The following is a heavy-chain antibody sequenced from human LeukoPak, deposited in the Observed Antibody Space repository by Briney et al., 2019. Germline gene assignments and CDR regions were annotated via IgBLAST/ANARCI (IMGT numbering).Heavy chain of an antibody. V-gene: IGHV3-48*03. CDR3: AKEDRYGSGSYYNYNYYYYMDV. CDR2: ISSSGSTI. D-gene: IGHD3-10*01. J-gene: IGHJ6*03. CDR1: GFTFSSYE. Sequence: PGGSLRLSCAASGFTFSSYEMNWVRQAPGKGLEWVSYISSSGSTIYYADSVKGRFTISRDNSKNTLYLKMNSPRAEDTAVYYCAKEDRYGSGSYYNYNYYYYMDVWGKGTTVTISS.